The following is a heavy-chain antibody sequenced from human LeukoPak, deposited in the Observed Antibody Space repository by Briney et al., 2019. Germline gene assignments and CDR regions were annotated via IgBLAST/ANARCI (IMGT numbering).Heavy chain of an antibody. CDR3: ARVLVVPAAIPRGNWFDP. CDR2: IYYSGST. CDR1: GGSISSGGYY. J-gene: IGHJ5*02. D-gene: IGHD2-2*02. V-gene: IGHV4-31*03. Sequence: SQTLSLTCTVSGGSISSGGYYWSWLRQHPGTGLEWIGYIYYSGSTYYNPSLKSRVTIPVDTSKNQFSLKLSSVTAADTAVYYCARVLVVPAAIPRGNWFDPCGEGTLVTVSS.